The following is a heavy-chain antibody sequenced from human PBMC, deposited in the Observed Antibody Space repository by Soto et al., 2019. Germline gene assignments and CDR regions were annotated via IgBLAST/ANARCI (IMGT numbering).Heavy chain of an antibody. J-gene: IGHJ5*01. CDR1: GFMFGSYA. CDR2: ISGGGSTT. Sequence: EVQLLESGGGLVQPGGSLRLSCATSGFMFGSYAMNWVRQAPGKGLEWVSAISGGGSTTNYADSVRGRFTTSRDSSTDTVYLQMYSLRVEDRAVNYCAKARKYSSPYDSWGQGTLVTVSS. D-gene: IGHD6-19*01. CDR3: AKARKYSSPYDS. V-gene: IGHV3-23*01.